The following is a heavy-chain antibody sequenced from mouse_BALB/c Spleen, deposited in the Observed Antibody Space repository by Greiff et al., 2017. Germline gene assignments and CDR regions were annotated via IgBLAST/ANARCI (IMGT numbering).Heavy chain of an antibody. J-gene: IGHJ4*01. Sequence: VQLQQPGAELVKPGASVKLSCKASGYTFTSYWMHWVKQRPGQGLEWIGEINPSNGRTNYNEKFKSKATLTVDKSSSTAYMQLSSLTSEDSAVYYCAYGSSPIYARDYWGQGTSVTVSS. CDR1: GYTFTSYW. V-gene: IGHV1S81*02. CDR3: AYGSSPIYARDY. CDR2: INPSNGRT. D-gene: IGHD1-1*01.